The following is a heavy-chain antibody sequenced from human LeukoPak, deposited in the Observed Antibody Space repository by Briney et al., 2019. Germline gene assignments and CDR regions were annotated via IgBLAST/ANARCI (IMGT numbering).Heavy chain of an antibody. CDR2: INHSGST. V-gene: IGHV4-34*01. J-gene: IGHJ4*02. D-gene: IGHD6-19*01. CDR3: ARMLVAGRGGAEDY. Sequence: SETLSLTCAVYGGSFSGYYWSWIRQPPGKGLEWIGEINHSGSTNYNPSLKSRVTISVDTSKNQFSLKLSSVTAADTAVYYCARMLVAGRGGAEDYWGQGTLVTVSS. CDR1: GGSFSGYY.